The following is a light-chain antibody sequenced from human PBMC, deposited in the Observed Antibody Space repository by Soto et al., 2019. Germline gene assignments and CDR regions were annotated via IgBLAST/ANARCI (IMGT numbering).Light chain of an antibody. J-gene: IGKJ2*01. CDR3: QQYNNWPTYT. V-gene: IGKV3-15*01. CDR1: QSISSN. CDR2: GAS. Sequence: IMTQSPATLSVSPGERATLSCRASQSISSNLTWYQRKPGQAPRLLIYGASTRATGVPARFSGGGSGTGITHTISGLQSEDFAIYYCQQYNNWPTYTFGQGTKLEI.